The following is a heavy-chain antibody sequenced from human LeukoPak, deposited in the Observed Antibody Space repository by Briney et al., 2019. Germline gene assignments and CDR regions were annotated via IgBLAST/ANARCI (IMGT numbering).Heavy chain of an antibody. CDR2: IIPIFGTA. Sequence: SVKVSCKASGGTFSSYAISWVRQAPGQGLEWMGGIIPIFGTANYAQKFQGRVTITADKSTSTAYMELSSLRSEDTAVYYCATGRHGYSYGNVYWGQETLVTVSS. CDR1: GGTFSSYA. V-gene: IGHV1-69*06. CDR3: ATGRHGYSYGNVY. J-gene: IGHJ4*02. D-gene: IGHD5-18*01.